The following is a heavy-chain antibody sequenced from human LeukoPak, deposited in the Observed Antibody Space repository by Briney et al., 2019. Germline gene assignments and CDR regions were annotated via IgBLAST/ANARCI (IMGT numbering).Heavy chain of an antibody. CDR3: ARDRGYSTFDI. J-gene: IGHJ3*02. D-gene: IGHD5-18*01. V-gene: IGHV3-7*05. CDR2: MDQDGTEK. CDR1: GFTFGSYA. Sequence: GGSLRLSCAASGFTFGSYAVTWVRQAPGKGLEWVANMDQDGTEKNYVDSVKGRFTISRDNAKNLLYVQMNSLRAEDTAVYYCARDRGYSTFDIWGQGTMVTVSS.